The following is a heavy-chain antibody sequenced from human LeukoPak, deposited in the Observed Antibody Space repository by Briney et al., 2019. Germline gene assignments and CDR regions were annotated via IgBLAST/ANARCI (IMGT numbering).Heavy chain of an antibody. D-gene: IGHD3-10*01. J-gene: IGHJ4*02. CDR1: GFTFSGPA. V-gene: IGHV3-73*01. Sequence: PGGSLRLSCAASGFTFSGPALHWVRQASGEGLEWVGRIRSTANGYATAYAASVKGRFTISRDDSKNTAYLQMDSLKTEDTAVYYCTGNYYGSGSYADFDYWGQGTLVTVSS. CDR2: IRSTANGYAT. CDR3: TGNYYGSGSYADFDY.